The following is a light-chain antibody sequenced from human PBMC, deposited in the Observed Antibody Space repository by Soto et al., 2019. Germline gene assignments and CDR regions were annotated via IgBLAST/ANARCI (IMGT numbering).Light chain of an antibody. CDR3: QQYYSYPLA. J-gene: IGKJ1*01. CDR1: QGISSS. CDR2: AAS. V-gene: IGKV1-8*01. Sequence: AIRMTQSPSSLSASTGDRVTITCRASQGISSSLAWYQQKPGKAPKLLIYAASTLQSGVPSRFSGSGSGTDFTLTISCLQSEDFATYYCQQYYSYPLAFGQGTKVEIK.